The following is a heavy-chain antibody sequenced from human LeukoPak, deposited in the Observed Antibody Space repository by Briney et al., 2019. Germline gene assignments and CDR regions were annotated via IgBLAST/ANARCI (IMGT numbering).Heavy chain of an antibody. Sequence: ASVKVSCKASGYTFTGYYIHWVRQAPGQGLEWMGWINPSTGDTTPAQKFQARITMTRDTSVTTAYMELSSLRSDDAAVYYCARGSMKNPGHSDSWGQGTLVTVSS. CDR3: ARGSMKNPGHSDS. J-gene: IGHJ4*02. CDR1: GYTFTGYY. CDR2: INPSTGDT. V-gene: IGHV1-2*02.